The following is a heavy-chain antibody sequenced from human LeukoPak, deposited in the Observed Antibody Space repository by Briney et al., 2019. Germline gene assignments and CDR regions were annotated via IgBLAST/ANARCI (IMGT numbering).Heavy chain of an antibody. CDR2: ISGSGGST. D-gene: IGHD2-2*01. J-gene: IGHJ6*03. V-gene: IGHV3-23*01. Sequence: GGSLRLSCAASGFTLSSYAMSWVRQAPGKGLEWVSAISGSGGSTYYADSVKGRFTISRDNSKNTLYLQMNSLRAEDTAVYYCAKLVVPAALYYMDVWGKGTTVTVSS. CDR3: AKLVVPAALYYMDV. CDR1: GFTLSSYA.